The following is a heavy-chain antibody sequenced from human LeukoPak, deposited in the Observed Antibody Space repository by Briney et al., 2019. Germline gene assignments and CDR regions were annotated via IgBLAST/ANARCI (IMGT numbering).Heavy chain of an antibody. CDR1: GGSISSYY. J-gene: IGHJ4*02. Sequence: SSETLSLTCTVSGGSISSYYWSWIRQPPGKGLEWIGYIYYSGSTNYNPSLKSRVTISVDTSKNQFSLKLSSVAAAYTAVYYCARHSPATPYYDILTGYYSPSFDYWGQGTLVTVSS. D-gene: IGHD3-9*01. CDR2: IYYSGST. V-gene: IGHV4-59*08. CDR3: ARHSPATPYYDILTGYYSPSFDY.